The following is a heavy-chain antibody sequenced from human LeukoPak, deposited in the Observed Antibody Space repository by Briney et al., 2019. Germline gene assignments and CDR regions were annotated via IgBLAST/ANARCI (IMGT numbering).Heavy chain of an antibody. V-gene: IGHV4-61*02. CDR1: GGSISSGSYY. CDR2: IYTSGST. J-gene: IGHJ6*02. CDR3: ARAGRYYYYYGMDV. Sequence: MTSETLSLTCTVSGGSISSGSYYWSWIRQPAGKGLEWIGRIYTSGSTNYNPSLKSRVTMSVDTSKNQFSLKLSSVTAADTDVYYCARAGRYYYYYGMDVWGQGTTVTVSS.